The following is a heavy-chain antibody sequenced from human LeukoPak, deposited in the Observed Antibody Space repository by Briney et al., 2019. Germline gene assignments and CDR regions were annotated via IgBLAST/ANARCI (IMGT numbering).Heavy chain of an antibody. CDR2: VNHSQGT. CDR3: ARGLGEGYPDS. J-gene: IGHJ4*02. D-gene: IGHD5-24*01. V-gene: IGHV4-34*01. Sequence: PSETLSLTCAVHGGSFSGFYWTWMRQPPGKEPEWIGEVNHSQGTNYNPSLKSRVTISEDTSKNQFSLNLTSVTAADTAVYYCARGLGEGYPDSWGQGTLVTVSS. CDR1: GGSFSGFY.